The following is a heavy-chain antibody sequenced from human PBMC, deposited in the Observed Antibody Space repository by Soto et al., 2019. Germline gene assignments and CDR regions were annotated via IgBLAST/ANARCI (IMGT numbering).Heavy chain of an antibody. V-gene: IGHV3-23*01. CDR2: ITDSGTGT. J-gene: IGHJ4*02. CDR1: GFTFSSCV. Sequence: EVHLLESGGGLVHPWESLRISCGASGFTFSSCVMTWVRQAPGKGLEWVSCITDSGTGTYYADSVKGRFTISRDNSKNTMYLQMNNLRAEDTGVYYCAKGLVNGRWYAEDWGQGTLVTVSS. D-gene: IGHD6-13*01. CDR3: AKGLVNGRWYAED.